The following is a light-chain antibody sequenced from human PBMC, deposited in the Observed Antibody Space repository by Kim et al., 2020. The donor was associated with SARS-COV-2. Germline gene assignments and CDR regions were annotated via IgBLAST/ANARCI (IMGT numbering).Light chain of an antibody. CDR2: AAS. V-gene: IGKV1-6*01. CDR3: LQNYNYPHT. CDR1: QDIRND. Sequence: SAFVGDRVTITCRVSQDIRNDLGWYQQKPGKAPKLLIYAASTLQSGVPSRFSGSGSATDFTLTISSLQAEDFATYYCLQNYNYPHTFGQGTKLEI. J-gene: IGKJ2*01.